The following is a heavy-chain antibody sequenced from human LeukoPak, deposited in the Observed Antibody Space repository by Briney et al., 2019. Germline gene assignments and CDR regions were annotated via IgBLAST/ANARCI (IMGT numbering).Heavy chain of an antibody. V-gene: IGHV4-39*07. CDR3: AREEYSSDWYGHDS. Sequence: PSETPSLTCTVSGGSISSTNYYWAWIRQPPGRGLEWIGSIYYTGTTFDNPSLKSRVTLSVDTSKNQFSLRLTSVTAADTAFYYCAREEYSSDWYGHDSWGQGTLVTVSS. D-gene: IGHD6-13*01. CDR1: GGSISSTNYY. J-gene: IGHJ4*02. CDR2: IYYTGTT.